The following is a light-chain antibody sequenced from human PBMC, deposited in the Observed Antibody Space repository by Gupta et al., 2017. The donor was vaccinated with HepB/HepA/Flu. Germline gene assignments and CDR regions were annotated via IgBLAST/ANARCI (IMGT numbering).Light chain of an antibody. CDR1: QSVSSY. J-gene: IGKJ5*01. CDR2: DAS. CDR3: QQPSNWPPIT. V-gene: IGKV3-11*01. Sequence: EIVLTQSPATLPLSPGASATLSCRASQSVSSYLAWYQQKPGKAPRLLIYDASNRATGIPARFSSSGWGTYXPLTITXRVQEDFAVYYCQQPSNWPPITFGXGTLLEIK.